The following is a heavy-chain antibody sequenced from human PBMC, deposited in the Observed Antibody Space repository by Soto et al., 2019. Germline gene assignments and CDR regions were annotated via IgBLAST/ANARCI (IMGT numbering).Heavy chain of an antibody. J-gene: IGHJ4*02. CDR3: ARESHPCIYFDY. V-gene: IGHV4-59*01. D-gene: IGHD2-8*01. CDR1: GGSISSYY. Sequence: SETLSLTCTVSGGSISSYYWSWIRQPPGKGLEWIGYIYYRGSTNYNPSLKSRVTISVDTPKNQFSLKLSSVTAADTAVYYCARESHPCIYFDYWGQGTLVTVSS. CDR2: IYYRGST.